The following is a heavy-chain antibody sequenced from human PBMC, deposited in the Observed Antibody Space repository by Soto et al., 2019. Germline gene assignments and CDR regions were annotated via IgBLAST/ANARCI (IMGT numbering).Heavy chain of an antibody. Sequence: GGSLRLSCAASGFTFSSYAMNWVRQAPGKGLEWVSDISVSGDITYYADSVKGRFTISRDNSKNTLYLQMNSLRAEDTAIYYCAKAYCSSASCASDSWGQGILVTVSS. CDR3: AKAYCSSASCASDS. D-gene: IGHD2-2*01. J-gene: IGHJ4*02. CDR2: ISVSGDIT. CDR1: GFTFSSYA. V-gene: IGHV3-23*01.